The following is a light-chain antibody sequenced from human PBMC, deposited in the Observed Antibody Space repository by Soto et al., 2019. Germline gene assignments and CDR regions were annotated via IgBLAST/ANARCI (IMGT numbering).Light chain of an antibody. CDR3: QSYDSSLSGDVV. V-gene: IGLV1-40*01. J-gene: IGLJ2*01. Sequence: QSVLTQPPSVPGAPGQRVTISCTGSSSNIGAGYDVHWYQQLPGTAPKLLIYGNSNRPSGVPDRFSGSKSGTSASLAITGLQAEDEADDYCQSYDSSLSGDVVFGGGTKVTVL. CDR1: SSNIGAGYD. CDR2: GNS.